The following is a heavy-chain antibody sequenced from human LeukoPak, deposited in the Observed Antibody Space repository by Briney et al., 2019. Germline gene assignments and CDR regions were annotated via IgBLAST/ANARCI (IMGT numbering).Heavy chain of an antibody. CDR1: GFTLRSYG. CDR3: AKRYYGSGRHSFDY. D-gene: IGHD3-10*01. J-gene: IGHJ4*02. V-gene: IGHV3-30*02. Sequence: PGGSLRLSCAASGFTLRSYGMHWVREAPGKGRGGVAFILYDGSNKYHADSVKCRFTISRDNSKNTLYLQMNSLRAEDTAVYYCAKRYYGSGRHSFDYWGQGTLVTVSS. CDR2: ILYDGSNK.